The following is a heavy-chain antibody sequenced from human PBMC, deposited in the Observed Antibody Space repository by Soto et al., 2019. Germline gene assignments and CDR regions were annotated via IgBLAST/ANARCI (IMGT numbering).Heavy chain of an antibody. D-gene: IGHD6-6*01. CDR1: GYSLTSGYH. Sequence: SETLSLTCGVSGYSLTSGYHWGWIRQPPGKGLEWIGTIYHSGTTYYNPSLMSRVTMSVDTSKNQFSLKVTSATAADTAVYFCVRVYGRSSCFFDSWGQGTLVTV. J-gene: IGHJ4*02. CDR2: IYHSGTT. CDR3: VRVYGRSSCFFDS. V-gene: IGHV4-38-2*01.